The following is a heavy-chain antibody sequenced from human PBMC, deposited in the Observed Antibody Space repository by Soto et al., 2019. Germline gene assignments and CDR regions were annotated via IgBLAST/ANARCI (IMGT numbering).Heavy chain of an antibody. V-gene: IGHV3-23*01. D-gene: IGHD5-12*01. CDR2: ITGGGTSI. Sequence: EVQLLASGGGLVQPGGSLTLSCAASGFDFSGYAMSWVRQAPGKGLQWVSVITGGGTSIYYAASVKGRFSIAGDKSSNTLVLHMSSLRAEDTALYYCAKHQYSFAHYIDHWGQGTQVTVSS. CDR1: GFDFSGYA. J-gene: IGHJ4*02. CDR3: AKHQYSFAHYIDH.